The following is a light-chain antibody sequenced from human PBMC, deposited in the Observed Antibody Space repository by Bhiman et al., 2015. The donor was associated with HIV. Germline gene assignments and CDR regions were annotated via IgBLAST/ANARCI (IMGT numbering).Light chain of an antibody. J-gene: IGLJ2*01. Sequence: QPVLTQPPSVSGAPGQRITISCAGSRSNIGSGSGVHWYQQLPGRAPKLVMFDPNTRPSGVPDRFSASESGTSASLAITGLQHEDEADYYCQSYDSSLSGSVFGGGTKLTVL. V-gene: IGLV1-40*01. CDR3: QSYDSSLSGSV. CDR1: RSNIGSGSG. CDR2: DPN.